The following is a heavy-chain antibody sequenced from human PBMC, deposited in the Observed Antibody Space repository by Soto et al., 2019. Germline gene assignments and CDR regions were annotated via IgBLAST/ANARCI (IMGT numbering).Heavy chain of an antibody. J-gene: IGHJ6*02. D-gene: IGHD3-10*01. CDR1: GLSLSTYS. CDR2: ISGSSDTI. CDR3: ARGFDLQYGMDV. Sequence: EVQLVESGGGLVQRGGSLRLSCVASGLSLSTYSLNWVRQAPRKGLEWVSYISGSSDTIYYADSVEGRFTISRDNAKNSLYLQMNSLRDDDTAVYFCARGFDLQYGMDVWGQGTTFTVSS. V-gene: IGHV3-48*02.